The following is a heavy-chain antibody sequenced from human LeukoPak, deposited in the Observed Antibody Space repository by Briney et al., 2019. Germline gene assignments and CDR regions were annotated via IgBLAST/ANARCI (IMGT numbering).Heavy chain of an antibody. V-gene: IGHV1-24*01. CDR1: GYTLTELS. CDR3: AIPGGSSRDFDY. D-gene: IGHD6-13*01. Sequence: ASVKVSCKVSGYTLTELSMHWVRQAPGKGLEWMGGFDPEDGETIYAQKFQGRVTMTEDTSTDTAYMELSSLRSEDTAVYYCAIPGGSSRDFDYWGQGTLVTVSS. CDR2: FDPEDGET. J-gene: IGHJ4*02.